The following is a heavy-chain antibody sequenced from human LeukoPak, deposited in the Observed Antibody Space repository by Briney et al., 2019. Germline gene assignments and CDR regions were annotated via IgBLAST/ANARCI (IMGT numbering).Heavy chain of an antibody. CDR1: GFTFDTFG. D-gene: IGHD2-15*01. J-gene: IGHJ6*02. CDR3: ARISCTGGNCRPYSYYDMDV. CDR2: IWYDGSNK. V-gene: IGHV3-33*01. Sequence: GWSLRLSCAASGFTFDTFGMNWVRQAPGKRLEWVAVIWYDGSNKYYADSVKGRFTISRDNSKSTLYLQVNSLRAEDTAAYYCARISCTGGNCRPYSYYDMDVWGQGTTVTVSS.